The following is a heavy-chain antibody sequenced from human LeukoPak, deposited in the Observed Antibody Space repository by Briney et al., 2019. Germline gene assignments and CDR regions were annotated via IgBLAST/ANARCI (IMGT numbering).Heavy chain of an antibody. Sequence: WASVKVSCKASGYTFTSYAMPWVRQAPGQRLEWMGWINAGNGNTKYSQEFQGRVTITRDTSASTAYMELSSLRSEDTAVYYCARDPWDLGYCSGGSCYPGNNWFDPWGQGTLVTVSS. J-gene: IGHJ5*02. CDR3: ARDPWDLGYCSGGSCYPGNNWFDP. V-gene: IGHV1-3*01. D-gene: IGHD2-15*01. CDR1: GYTFTSYA. CDR2: INAGNGNT.